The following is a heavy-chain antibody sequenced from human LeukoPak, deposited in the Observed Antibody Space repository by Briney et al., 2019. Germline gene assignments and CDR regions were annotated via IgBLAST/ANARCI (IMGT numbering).Heavy chain of an antibody. CDR3: ASEYCSGGSCYSTAFDI. CDR1: GFTFSSYS. Sequence: GGSLRLSCAASGFTFSSYSMNWVRQAPGKGLEWVSSISSSSSYIYYADSVKGRFTISRDNAKNSLYLQMNSLRAEDTAVYYCASEYCSGGSCYSTAFDIWGQGTRVTVSS. V-gene: IGHV3-21*01. J-gene: IGHJ3*02. CDR2: ISSSSSYI. D-gene: IGHD2-15*01.